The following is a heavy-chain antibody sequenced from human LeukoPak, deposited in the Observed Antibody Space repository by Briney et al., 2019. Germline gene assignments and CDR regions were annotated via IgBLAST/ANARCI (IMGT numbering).Heavy chain of an antibody. CDR1: GVSIGSSSYY. CDR3: ARRLAAAGTPLNWFDP. CDR2: IYYSGST. V-gene: IGHV4-39*01. Sequence: SETLSLTCTVSGVSIGSSSYYWGWIRQPPGKGLEWIGSIYYSGSTYYNPSLKSRVTISVDTSKNQFSLKLSSVTAADTAVYYCARRLAAAGTPLNWFDPWGQGTLVTVSS. J-gene: IGHJ5*02. D-gene: IGHD6-13*01.